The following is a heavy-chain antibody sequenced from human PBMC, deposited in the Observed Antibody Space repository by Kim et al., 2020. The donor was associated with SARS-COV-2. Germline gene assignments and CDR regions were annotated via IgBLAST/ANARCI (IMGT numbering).Heavy chain of an antibody. J-gene: IGHJ6*02. CDR3: ARGRAHYSAVTTLHYYYGMDV. D-gene: IGHD4-17*01. CDR2: INPNSGGT. CDR1: GYTFTGYY. Sequence: ASVKVSCKASGYTFTGYYMHWVRQAPGQGLEWMGWINPNSGGTNYAQKFQGWVTITRDTSISTAYMELSRLRSDDTAVYYCARGRAHYSAVTTLHYYYGMDVRGQGTTVTVSS. V-gene: IGHV1-2*04.